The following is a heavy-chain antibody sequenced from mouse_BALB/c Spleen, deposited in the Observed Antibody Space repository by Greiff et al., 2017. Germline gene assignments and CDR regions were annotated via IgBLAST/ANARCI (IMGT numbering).Heavy chain of an antibody. J-gene: IGHJ4*01. CDR2: INPYNDGT. Sequence: VQLQQSGPELVKPGASVKMSCKASGYTFTSYVMHWVKQKPGQGLEWIGYINPYNDGTKYNEKFKGKATLTSDKSSSTAYMELSSLTSEDSAVYYCARDYYYGSSYDAMDYWGQGTSVTVSS. CDR3: ARDYYYGSSYDAMDY. D-gene: IGHD1-1*01. CDR1: GYTFTSYV. V-gene: IGHV1-14*01.